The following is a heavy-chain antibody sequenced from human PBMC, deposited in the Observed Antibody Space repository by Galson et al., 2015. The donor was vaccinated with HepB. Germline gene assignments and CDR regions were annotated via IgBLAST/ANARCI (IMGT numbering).Heavy chain of an antibody. CDR3: ASSNLGTNDAFDI. D-gene: IGHD2-8*01. CDR1: GYTFTSYA. CDR2: INAGNGNT. Sequence: SVKVSCKASGYTFTSYAMHWVRQAPGQRLEWMGWINAGNGNTKYSQKFPGRVTITRDTSASTAYMELSSLRSEDTAVYYCASSNLGTNDAFDIWGQGTMVTVSS. J-gene: IGHJ3*02. V-gene: IGHV1-3*01.